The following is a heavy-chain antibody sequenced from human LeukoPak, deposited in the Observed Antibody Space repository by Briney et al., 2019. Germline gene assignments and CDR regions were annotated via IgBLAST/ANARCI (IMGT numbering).Heavy chain of an antibody. V-gene: IGHV3-30*18. CDR3: AKRGDGGHKSLEY. CDR1: GFTFSNYG. D-gene: IGHD3-16*01. J-gene: IGHJ4*02. Sequence: PGGSLRLPCVASGFTFSNYGMHWVRQAPGKGLEWVATITYDGSSEYYADSVKDRFTVSRDNSKNTLYLQMSSLKTEETAVYYCAKRGDGGHKSLEYWGQGTLVIVSS. CDR2: ITYDGSSE.